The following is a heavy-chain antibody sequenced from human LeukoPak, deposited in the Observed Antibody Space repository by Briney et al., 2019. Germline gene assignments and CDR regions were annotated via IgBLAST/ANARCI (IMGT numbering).Heavy chain of an antibody. CDR1: GYTFTGYY. CDR3: ARALMGYSGSYLFDY. Sequence: ASVKVSCKASGYTFTGYYMHWVRQAPGQGLEWMGWINPNSGGTNYAQKFQGRVTMTRDTSISTAYMELRSLRSDDTAVYYCARALMGYSGSYLFDYWGQGTLVTVSS. V-gene: IGHV1-2*02. CDR2: INPNSGGT. D-gene: IGHD1-26*01. J-gene: IGHJ4*02.